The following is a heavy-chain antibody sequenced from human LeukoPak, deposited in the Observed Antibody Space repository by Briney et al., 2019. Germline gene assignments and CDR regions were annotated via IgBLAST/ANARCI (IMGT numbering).Heavy chain of an antibody. CDR2: ISGSGGST. Sequence: GGSLRLSCAASGFTFSSYAMSWVRQAPGKGLEWASAISGSGGSTYYADSVKGRFTISRDNSKNTLYLQMNSMRAEDTAVYYCENTRAIAIDYWGQGTLVTVSS. J-gene: IGHJ4*02. D-gene: IGHD3-16*02. V-gene: IGHV3-23*01. CDR3: ENTRAIAIDY. CDR1: GFTFSSYA.